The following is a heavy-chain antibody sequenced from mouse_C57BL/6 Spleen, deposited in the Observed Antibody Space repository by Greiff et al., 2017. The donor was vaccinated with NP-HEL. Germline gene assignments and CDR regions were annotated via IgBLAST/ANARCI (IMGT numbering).Heavy chain of an antibody. CDR3: AKYGWYFDV. CDR2: INPSTGGT. Sequence: EVQLQQSGPELVKPGASVKISCKASGYSFTGYYMNWVKQSPEKSLEWIGEINPSTGGTTYNQKFKAKATLTVDKSSSTAYMQLKSLTSEDSAVYYCAKYGWYFDVWGTGTTVTVSS. CDR1: GYSFTGYY. V-gene: IGHV1-42*01. J-gene: IGHJ1*03. D-gene: IGHD1-1*01.